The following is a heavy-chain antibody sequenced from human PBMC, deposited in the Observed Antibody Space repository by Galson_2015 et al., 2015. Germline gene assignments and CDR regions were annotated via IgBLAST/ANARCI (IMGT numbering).Heavy chain of an antibody. CDR1: GFTFSNAW. D-gene: IGHD6-19*01. CDR2: IKSKTDGGTT. J-gene: IGHJ3*02. Sequence: SLRLSCAASGFTFSNAWMSWVRQAPGKGLEWVGRIKSKTDGGTTDYAAPVKGRFTISRDDSKNTLYLQMNSLKTEDTAVYYCTTDPWGIAVAALPDAFDIWGQGTMVTVSS. V-gene: IGHV3-15*01. CDR3: TTDPWGIAVAALPDAFDI.